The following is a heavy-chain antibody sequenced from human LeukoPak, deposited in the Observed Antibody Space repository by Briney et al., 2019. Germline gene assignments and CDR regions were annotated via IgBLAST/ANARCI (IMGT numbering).Heavy chain of an antibody. CDR2: IYYSGST. V-gene: IGHV4-59*08. D-gene: IGHD6-13*01. CDR1: GGSISSYY. CDR3: ARTYSSSWYGTGTFDY. Sequence: SETLSLTCTVSGGSISSYYWSWIRQPPGKGLEWIGYIYYSGSTNYNPSLKSRVTISVDTSKNQFSLKLSSVTAADTAVYYCARTYSSSWYGTGTFDYWGQGTLVTVSS. J-gene: IGHJ4*02.